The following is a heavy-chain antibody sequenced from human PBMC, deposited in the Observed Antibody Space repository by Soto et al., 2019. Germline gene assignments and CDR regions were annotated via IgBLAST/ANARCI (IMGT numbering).Heavy chain of an antibody. D-gene: IGHD6-13*01. CDR2: ISAYNSNT. Sequence: GASVKVSCKASGYTFTSYGISWVRQAPGQGLEWMGWISAYNSNTNYAQKLQGRVTMTTDTSTSTAYMELRSLRSDDTAVYYCARGRSSWYTYYFDYWGQGTLVTVSS. CDR3: ARGRSSWYTYYFDY. V-gene: IGHV1-18*01. J-gene: IGHJ4*02. CDR1: GYTFTSYG.